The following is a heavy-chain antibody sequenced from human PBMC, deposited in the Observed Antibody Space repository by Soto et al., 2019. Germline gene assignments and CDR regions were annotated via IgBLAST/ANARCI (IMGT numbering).Heavy chain of an antibody. CDR1: DDSINRDKYY. V-gene: IGHV4-39*01. CDR2: IYYRGNV. CDR3: ARLEGLTTISYYFDF. Sequence: PSETLSLTCSVSDDSINRDKYYWGWIRQPPGKGLEWIGSIYYRGNVYYNPSLQTRVTISLDKSKSQFSLKLNSVTAADLAVYFCARLEGLTTISYYFDFWGPGALVTVS. J-gene: IGHJ4*02. D-gene: IGHD2-21*02.